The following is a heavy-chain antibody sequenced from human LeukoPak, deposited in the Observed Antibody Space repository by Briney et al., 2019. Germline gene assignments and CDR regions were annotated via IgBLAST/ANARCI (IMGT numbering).Heavy chain of an antibody. CDR1: GGSFSGYY. CDR2: INHSGST. D-gene: IGHD3-10*01. J-gene: IGHJ4*02. Sequence: SETLSLTCAVYGGSFSGYYWSWIRQPPGKGLEWIGEINHSGSTNYNPSLKSRVTISVDTSKNQFSLKLSSVTAADTAVYYCARAPYGSGPSDYWGQGTLVTVSS. CDR3: ARAPYGSGPSDY. V-gene: IGHV4-34*01.